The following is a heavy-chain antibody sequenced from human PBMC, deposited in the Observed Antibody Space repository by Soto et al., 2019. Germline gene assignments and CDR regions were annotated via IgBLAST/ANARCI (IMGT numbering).Heavy chain of an antibody. CDR2: IYHSGST. CDR1: GYSISSGYY. Sequence: SETLSLTCTVSGYSISSGYYWGWIRQPPGKGLEWIGSIYHSGSTYYNPSLKSRVTISVDTSKNQFSLKLSSVTAADTAVYYCARVIVSRPQQLVLNAYWFDPWGQGTLVTVSS. J-gene: IGHJ5*02. V-gene: IGHV4-38-2*02. D-gene: IGHD6-13*01. CDR3: ARVIVSRPQQLVLNAYWFDP.